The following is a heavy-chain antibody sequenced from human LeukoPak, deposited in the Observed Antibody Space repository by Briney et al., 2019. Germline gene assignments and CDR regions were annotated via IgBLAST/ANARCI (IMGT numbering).Heavy chain of an antibody. Sequence: PSETLSLTCTVSGGSISSGSYYWSWIRQPAGKGLEWIGRIYTSGSTNYNPSLKSRVTISVDTSKNQFSLKLSSVTAADTAVYYCARVGRGYSYDLSLYYYYYYMDVWGKGTTVTISS. CDR2: IYTSGST. CDR3: ARVGRGYSYDLSLYYYYYYMDV. V-gene: IGHV4-61*02. CDR1: GGSISSGSYY. D-gene: IGHD5-18*01. J-gene: IGHJ6*03.